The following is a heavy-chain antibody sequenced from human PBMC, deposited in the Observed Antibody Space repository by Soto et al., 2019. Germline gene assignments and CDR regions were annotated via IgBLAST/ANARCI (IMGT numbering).Heavy chain of an antibody. D-gene: IGHD1-20*01. CDR3: AKTLNLNDWYFDY. Sequence: PGESLKISCKGSGYSFTSYWIAWVRQMPGKGLEWMGIIFPGDSDTRYSPSFQSQVTISADKSISTAYLQWSSLKASDTAMYYCAKTLNLNDWYFDYWGQGTLVTVSS. J-gene: IGHJ4*02. CDR2: IFPGDSDT. V-gene: IGHV5-51*01. CDR1: GYSFTSYW.